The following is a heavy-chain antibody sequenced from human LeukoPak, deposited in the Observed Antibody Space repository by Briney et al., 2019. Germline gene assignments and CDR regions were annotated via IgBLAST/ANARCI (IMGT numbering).Heavy chain of an antibody. D-gene: IGHD3-16*01. CDR1: GFIFSSYG. Sequence: GGSLRLSCAASGFIFSSYGMHWVRQAPGKGLEWVAVISYDGSNKYYADSVKGRFTISRDNSKNTLYLQMNSLRAEDTAVYYCAKDFPDSYPYVDYYGMDVWGQGTTVTVS. CDR3: AKDFPDSYPYVDYYGMDV. CDR2: ISYDGSNK. J-gene: IGHJ6*02. V-gene: IGHV3-30*18.